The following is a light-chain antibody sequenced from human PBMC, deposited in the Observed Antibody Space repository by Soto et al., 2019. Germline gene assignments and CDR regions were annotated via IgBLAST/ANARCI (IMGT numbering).Light chain of an antibody. CDR2: GAS. V-gene: IGKV1-39*01. J-gene: IGKJ1*01. CDR1: QTISTY. Sequence: DIQMTQSPSSLSASLGDIVTITCRASQTISTYLNWYQQKPGKAPKVLIYGASSLQSGVPTRFSGSVSGTDFTLTISSLQPEDSATYYCQQSYSYTRMFGQGTKVDI. CDR3: QQSYSYTRM.